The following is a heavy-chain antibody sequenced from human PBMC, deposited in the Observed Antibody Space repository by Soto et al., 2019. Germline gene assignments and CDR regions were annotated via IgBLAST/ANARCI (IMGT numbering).Heavy chain of an antibody. Sequence: GASVKVSCKASGGTFSSYAISWVRQAPGQGLEWMGGIIPIFGTANYAQKFQGRVTITADESTSTAYMELSSLRSEDTAVYYCAKVGTAAAGRVSGMDVWGQGTTVTVSS. V-gene: IGHV1-69*13. CDR1: GGTFSSYA. J-gene: IGHJ6*02. CDR3: AKVGTAAAGRVSGMDV. D-gene: IGHD6-13*01. CDR2: IIPIFGTA.